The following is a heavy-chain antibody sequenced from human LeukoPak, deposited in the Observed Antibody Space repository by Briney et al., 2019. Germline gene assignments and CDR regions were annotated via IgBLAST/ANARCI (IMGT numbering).Heavy chain of an antibody. CDR2: IYHSGST. J-gene: IGHJ3*02. Sequence: PSETLSLTCAVSGGSISSSNCWSWVRQPPGKGLEWIGEIYHSGSTNYNPSLKSRVTISVDKSKNQFSLKLSSVTAADTAVYYCASYCGGDCYDDAFDIWGQGTMVTVSS. CDR3: ASYCGGDCYDDAFDI. CDR1: GGSISSSNC. D-gene: IGHD2-21*02. V-gene: IGHV4-4*02.